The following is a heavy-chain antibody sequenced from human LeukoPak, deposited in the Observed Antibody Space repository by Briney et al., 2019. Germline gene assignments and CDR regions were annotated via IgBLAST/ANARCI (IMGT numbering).Heavy chain of an antibody. CDR1: GFTFDDYG. CDR3: ARECYDILTGYPYGMDV. CDR2: INWNGGST. Sequence: TGGSLRLSCAASGFTFDDYGMSWVRQAPGKGLEWVSGINWNGGSTGYADSVKGRFTISRDNAKNSLYLQMNSLRAEDTALYYCARECYDILTGYPYGMDVWGQGTTVTVSS. V-gene: IGHV3-20*04. J-gene: IGHJ6*02. D-gene: IGHD3-9*01.